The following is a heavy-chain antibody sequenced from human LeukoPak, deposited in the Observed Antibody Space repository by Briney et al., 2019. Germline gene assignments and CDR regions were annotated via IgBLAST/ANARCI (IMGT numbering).Heavy chain of an antibody. V-gene: IGHV3-66*01. J-gene: IGHJ4*02. D-gene: IGHD1-26*01. CDR1: GFTVSSNY. CDR3: ARFGGSHYFDY. Sequence: PGGSLRLSCAASGFTVSSNYMSWVRQAPGKGLEWVSVIYSGGSTYYADSMKGRFTISRDNSKNTLYLQMNSLRAEDTAVYHCARFGGSHYFDYWGQGTLVTVSS. CDR2: IYSGGST.